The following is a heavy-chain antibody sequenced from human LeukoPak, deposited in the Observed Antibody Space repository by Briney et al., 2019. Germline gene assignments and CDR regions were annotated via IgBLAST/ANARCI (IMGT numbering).Heavy chain of an antibody. D-gene: IGHD1-26*01. V-gene: IGHV4-30-4*01. CDR1: GGSISSGDYY. CDR2: IYYSGST. CDR3: ARDTGSGSYSY. Sequence: NPSETLSLTCTVSGGSISSGDYYWGWIRQPPGKGLEWIGYIYYSGSTYYNPSLKSRVTISVDTSKNQFSLKLSSVTAADTAVYYCARDTGSGSYSYWGQGTLVTVSS. J-gene: IGHJ4*02.